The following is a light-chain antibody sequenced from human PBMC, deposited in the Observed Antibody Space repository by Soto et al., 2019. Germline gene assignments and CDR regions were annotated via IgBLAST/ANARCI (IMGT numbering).Light chain of an antibody. CDR1: QVTSRY. J-gene: IGKJ5*01. Sequence: ENVLTQSPGSLWFSPLEIASRAGSASQVTSRYLSWYQQRPGQAPRLLIYGASSRATGIPDRFSGSGSGTDFTLTISRLEPEDFAVYYCQQYSNSPISFGQGTRLESK. V-gene: IGKV3-20*01. CDR3: QQYSNSPIS. CDR2: GAS.